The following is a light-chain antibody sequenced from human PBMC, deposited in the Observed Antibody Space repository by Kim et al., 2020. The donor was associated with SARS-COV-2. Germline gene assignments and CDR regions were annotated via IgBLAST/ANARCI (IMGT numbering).Light chain of an antibody. Sequence: SYELTQPPSVSVSPGQTASITCSGDELGDKYACWYQQKPGQSPVLVIYQDSKRPSGIPERFSGSNSGNTATLTISGTQAMDEADYYCQAWDSSTAFYVFG. V-gene: IGLV3-1*01. J-gene: IGLJ1*01. CDR3: QAWDSSTAFYV. CDR1: ELGDKY. CDR2: QDS.